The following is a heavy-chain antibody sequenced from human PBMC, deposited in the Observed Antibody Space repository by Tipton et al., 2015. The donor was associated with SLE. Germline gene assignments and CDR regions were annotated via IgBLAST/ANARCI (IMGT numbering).Heavy chain of an antibody. CDR3: TKYGDYDY. V-gene: IGHV3-21*03. CDR1: GFNFSIYS. Sequence: SLRLSCAASGFNFSIYSMKWVRQAPGKGLEWVSSISSSSSYIYYADSVKGRFTISRDNAKNSLYLQMNSLKTEDTAVYYCTKYGDYDYWGQGTLVTVSS. D-gene: IGHD4-17*01. CDR2: ISSSSSYI. J-gene: IGHJ4*02.